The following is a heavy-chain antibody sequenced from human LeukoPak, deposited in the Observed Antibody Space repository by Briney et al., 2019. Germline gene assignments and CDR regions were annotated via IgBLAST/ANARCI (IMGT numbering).Heavy chain of an antibody. CDR1: GYTLTSYD. V-gene: IGHV1-8*01. CDR2: MNPTSGHT. Sequence: ASVKVSCKASGYTLTSYDINWVRQATGQGLEWMGWMNPTSGHTGYAQNFQGRVTMTRDTSISTAYMELNSLTSEDTAVYYCARSPVGVREKHDFWGQGTLVIVSS. CDR3: ARSPVGVREKHDF. J-gene: IGHJ4*02. D-gene: IGHD3-10*01.